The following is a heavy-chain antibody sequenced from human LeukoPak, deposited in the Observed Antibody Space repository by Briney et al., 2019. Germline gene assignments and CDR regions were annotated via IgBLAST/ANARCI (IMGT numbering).Heavy chain of an antibody. J-gene: IGHJ4*02. CDR2: INHSGST. D-gene: IGHD3-10*01. CDR3: ARAPRRAMVRGVIGSYFDY. V-gene: IGHV4-34*01. CDR1: GGSFSGYY. Sequence: SETLSLTCAVYGGSFSGYYWSWIRQPPGKGLEWIGEINHSGSTNYNPSLKSRATISVDASKNQFSLKLSSVTAADTAVYYCARAPRRAMVRGVIGSYFDYWGQGTLVTVSS.